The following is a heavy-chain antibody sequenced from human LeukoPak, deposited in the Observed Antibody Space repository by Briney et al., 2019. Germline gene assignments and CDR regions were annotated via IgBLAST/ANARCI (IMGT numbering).Heavy chain of an antibody. Sequence: SGGSLRLSCAASGFTFSDYYMSWIRQAPGKGLEWLSYISSSGSTIYYADSVKGRFTISRDNAKNSLYLQMNSLRAEDTALYYCAKDMGRGNYYYYGMDVWGQGTTVTVSS. J-gene: IGHJ6*02. CDR3: AKDMGRGNYYYYGMDV. V-gene: IGHV3-11*01. CDR2: ISSSGSTI. CDR1: GFTFSDYY. D-gene: IGHD3-10*01.